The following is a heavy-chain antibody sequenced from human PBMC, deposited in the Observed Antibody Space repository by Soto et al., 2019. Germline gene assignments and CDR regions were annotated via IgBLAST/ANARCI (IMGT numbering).Heavy chain of an antibody. CDR3: TTDGATIFFDP. CDR2: IKTKADAGTT. D-gene: IGHD3-10*02. Sequence: QLVESGGGLVKPGGSLRLSCAASGFTFKNAWMSWVRQAPGKGLEWVGRIKTKADAGTTDYAAPVKCRFTISRDDSKNTLYLQMNSLKNEDTALYFCTTDGATIFFDPRGQGTLVTVSS. V-gene: IGHV3-15*01. CDR1: GFTFKNAW. J-gene: IGHJ5*02.